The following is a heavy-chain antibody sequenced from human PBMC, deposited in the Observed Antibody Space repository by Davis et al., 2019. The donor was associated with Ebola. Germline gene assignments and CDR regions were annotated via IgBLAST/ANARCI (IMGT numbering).Heavy chain of an antibody. CDR2: IGGGGDDT. CDR3: AKDSRGYNKPFDY. J-gene: IGHJ4*02. CDR1: GLSFSNYW. D-gene: IGHD3-10*01. Sequence: GGSLRLSCAASGLSFSNYWMTCVRQAPGKGLEWVSLIGGGGDDTYYPDSVKGRFTISRDNSKNMLFLQMNSLRAEDTAVYYCAKDSRGYNKPFDYWGQGTLVTVSS. V-gene: IGHV3-23*01.